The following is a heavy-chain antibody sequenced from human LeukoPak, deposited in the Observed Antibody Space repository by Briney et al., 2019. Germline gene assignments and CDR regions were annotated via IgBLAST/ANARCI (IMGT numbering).Heavy chain of an antibody. D-gene: IGHD3-10*01. CDR1: GYTFTSYC. CDR3: ARVRAGSGSYYDH. Sequence: GASVKVSCKASGYTFTSYCMHWVRQAPGQGLEWMGIINPSGGSTSYAQKFQGRVTMTRDKYTSTVYMELSSLRSEDTAVYYCARVRAGSGSYYDHWGQGTLVTVSS. CDR2: INPSGGST. J-gene: IGHJ4*02. V-gene: IGHV1-46*01.